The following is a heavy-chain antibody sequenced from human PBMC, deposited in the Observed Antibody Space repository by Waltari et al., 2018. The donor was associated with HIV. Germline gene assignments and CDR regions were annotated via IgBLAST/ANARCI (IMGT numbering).Heavy chain of an antibody. CDR3: ARGKVIAVSGTLSWYFDL. J-gene: IGHJ2*01. CDR1: GGSFSGYY. CDR2: INHAGSA. D-gene: IGHD6-19*01. Sequence: QEQMEQWGAGLLKPSETLSLTCAVYGGSFSGYYWTWIRQPPGSVLDWIGEINHAGSAKYNPSLKSRVAMSVDTSKNQFSLKVVSVTAADTAVYFCARGKVIAVSGTLSWYFDLWGRGTLVTVFS. V-gene: IGHV4-34*02.